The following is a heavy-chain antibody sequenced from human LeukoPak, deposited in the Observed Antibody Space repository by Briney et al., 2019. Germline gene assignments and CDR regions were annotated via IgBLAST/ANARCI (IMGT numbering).Heavy chain of an antibody. Sequence: SQTLSLTCTVSGGSISSGAYFWSWIRQHPGKGLDWIGFIYYSGTTYYDPSLESRVIISVDTSKNQFSLKLSSVTAADTAVYYCARDGSPYYFDYWGQGTLVTVSS. CDR1: GGSISSGAYF. J-gene: IGHJ4*02. V-gene: IGHV4-31*03. CDR3: ARDGSPYYFDY. CDR2: IYYSGTT.